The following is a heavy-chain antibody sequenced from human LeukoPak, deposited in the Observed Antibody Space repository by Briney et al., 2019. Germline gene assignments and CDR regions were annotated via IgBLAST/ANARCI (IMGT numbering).Heavy chain of an antibody. CDR2: IHRGGNT. J-gene: IGHJ4*02. V-gene: IGHV3-66*01. Sequence: PGGSLSLSCAASGFTVSGNYMSWVRQAPGKGLEWLSVIHRGGNTYYADSVKGRFTISRDSSKNTVFLQMDSLRAEDTAVYYCARDPGYGLGVDYGDYWGQGTLVTVSS. CDR3: ARDPGYGLGVDYGDY. CDR1: GFTVSGNY. D-gene: IGHD3-10*01.